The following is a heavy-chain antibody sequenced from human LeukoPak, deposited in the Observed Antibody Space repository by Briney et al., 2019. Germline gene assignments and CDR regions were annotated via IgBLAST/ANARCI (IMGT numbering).Heavy chain of an antibody. J-gene: IGHJ4*02. Sequence: ASVKVSCKASGYTFTSYGISWVRQAPGQGLEWMGWISAYNGNTNYAQKLQGRVTMTTDTSTSTAYMELRGLRSDDTAVYYCARVPYYDSSGSRYFDYWGQGTLVTVSS. CDR3: ARVPYYDSSGSRYFDY. D-gene: IGHD3-22*01. V-gene: IGHV1-18*01. CDR1: GYTFTSYG. CDR2: ISAYNGNT.